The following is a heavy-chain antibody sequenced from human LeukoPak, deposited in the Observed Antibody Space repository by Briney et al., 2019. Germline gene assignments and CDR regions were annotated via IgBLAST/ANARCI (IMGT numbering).Heavy chain of an antibody. CDR2: TYYRSKWYS. CDR3: ARDVWPRDGYSKLMYWFDP. CDR1: GDSVSRNNAG. D-gene: IGHD5-24*01. Sequence: SQTLSLTCAISGDSVSRNNAGWSWIRQSPSRGLEWLGRTYYRSKWYSDFAPSMRNRITINPDTSKNQFSLKLSSVTAADTAVYYCARDVWPRDGYSKLMYWFDPWGQGTLVTVSS. J-gene: IGHJ5*02. V-gene: IGHV6-1*01.